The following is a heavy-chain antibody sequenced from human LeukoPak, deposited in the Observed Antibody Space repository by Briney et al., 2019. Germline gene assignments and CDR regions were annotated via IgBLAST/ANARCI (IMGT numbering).Heavy chain of an antibody. D-gene: IGHD3-10*01. CDR2: IIPIFGTA. Sequence: ASEKVSCKASGRTFSSYAISWVRQAPGQGFEWMGRIIPIFGTANYAQKFQGRVTIATDESKSTAYMELSSLRSEDTAVYYCARVGLYGSGTLDYWGQGTLVTVSS. J-gene: IGHJ4*02. V-gene: IGHV1-69*05. CDR3: ARVGLYGSGTLDY. CDR1: GRTFSSYA.